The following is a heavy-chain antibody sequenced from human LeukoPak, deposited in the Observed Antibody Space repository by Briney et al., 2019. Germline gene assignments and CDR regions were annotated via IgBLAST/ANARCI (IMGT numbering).Heavy chain of an antibody. V-gene: IGHV7-4-1*02. CDR2: INTNTGNP. CDR3: AREGSPVDTAMGKDFDY. J-gene: IGHJ4*02. CDR1: GSTFSDYH. Sequence: ASVKVSCKASGSTFSDYHINWVRQAPGQGLEWMGWINTNTGNPTYAQGFTGRFVFSLDTSVSTAYLQISSLKAEDTAVYYCAREGSPVDTAMGKDFDYWGQGTLVTVSS. D-gene: IGHD5-18*01.